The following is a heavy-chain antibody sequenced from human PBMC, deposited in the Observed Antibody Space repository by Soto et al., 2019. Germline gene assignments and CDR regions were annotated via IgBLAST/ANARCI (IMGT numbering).Heavy chain of an antibody. Sequence: PGGCLRLSCAASGFTFSSYAMSWVRQAPGKGLEWVSAISGSGGSTYYAASVKGRFTISRDNSKNTLYLPMKSLRAEDTAVSYCAKSRSGLQAYWGQGSLGGVAS. CDR2: ISGSGGST. CDR1: GFTFSSYA. J-gene: IGHJ4*02. V-gene: IGHV3-23*01. D-gene: IGHD4-4*01. CDR3: AKSRSGLQAY.